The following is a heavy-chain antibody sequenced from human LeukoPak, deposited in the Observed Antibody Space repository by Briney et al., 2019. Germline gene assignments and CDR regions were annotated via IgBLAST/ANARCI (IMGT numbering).Heavy chain of an antibody. CDR3: AKGSSGGRPYYFDY. J-gene: IGHJ4*02. CDR1: GFTFRNYA. D-gene: IGHD3-22*01. Sequence: PGGPLRLSCVASGFTFRNYAMSWVRQSPGKGLEWISAVSNDGVYTFHADSVKGRLTISRDNSKNTLYLQMDSLRAEDTAIYYCAKGSSGGRPYYFDYWGQGTLVTVSS. V-gene: IGHV3-23*01. CDR2: VSNDGVYT.